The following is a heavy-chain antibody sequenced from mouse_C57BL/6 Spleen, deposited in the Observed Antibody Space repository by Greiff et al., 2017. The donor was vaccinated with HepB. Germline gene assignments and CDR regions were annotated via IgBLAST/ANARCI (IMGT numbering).Heavy chain of an antibody. V-gene: IGHV3-6*01. CDR3: ARKKGYGSSPYWYFDV. CDR1: GYSITSGYY. CDR2: ISYDGSN. J-gene: IGHJ1*03. D-gene: IGHD1-1*01. Sequence: DVKLQESGPGLVKPSQSLSLTCSVTGYSITSGYYWNWIRQFPGNKLEWMGYISYDGSNNYNPSLKNRISITRDTSKNQFFLKLNSVTTEDTATYYCARKKGYGSSPYWYFDVWGTGTTVTVSS.